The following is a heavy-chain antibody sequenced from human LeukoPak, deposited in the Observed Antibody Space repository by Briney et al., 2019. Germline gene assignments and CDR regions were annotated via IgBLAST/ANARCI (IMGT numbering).Heavy chain of an antibody. CDR3: ARALRPGAFDI. J-gene: IGHJ3*02. Sequence: GGSLRLSCAASGFTFSSYWMSWVRQAPGKGLVWVSRINTDGSSSNYADSVKGRFTISRDNAKNSLYLQMNSLRAEDTAVYYCARALRPGAFDIWGQGTMVTVSS. CDR2: INTDGSSS. D-gene: IGHD3-3*01. V-gene: IGHV3-74*01. CDR1: GFTFSSYW.